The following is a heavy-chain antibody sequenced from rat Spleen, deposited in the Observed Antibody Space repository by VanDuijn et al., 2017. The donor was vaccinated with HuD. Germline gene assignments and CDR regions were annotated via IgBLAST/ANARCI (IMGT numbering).Heavy chain of an antibody. Sequence: EVQLVESGGGLVQPGRSMKLSCAASEFTFSNYDMTWIRQAPGKGLEWVASITNAGGGTYYPDSVKGRFTISRDNAKSTLYLQMNSLRSEDTATYYCTREEFGVQYWGQGVMVTVSS. V-gene: IGHV5-31*01. D-gene: IGHD4-3*01. J-gene: IGHJ2*01. CDR3: TREEFGVQY. CDR2: ITNAGGGT. CDR1: EFTFSNYD.